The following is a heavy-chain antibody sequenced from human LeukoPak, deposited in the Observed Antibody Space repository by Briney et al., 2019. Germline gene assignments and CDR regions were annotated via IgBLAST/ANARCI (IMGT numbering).Heavy chain of an antibody. Sequence: GGSLRLSCAASGFTFSSYAMHWVRQAPAKGLEWVAVISYDGSNKYYADSVKGRFTICRDNSKNKLYLQMNSLRAEDTAVYYCARDRCSSTSCYMLSDYWGQGTLVTVSS. D-gene: IGHD2-2*02. CDR3: ARDRCSSTSCYMLSDY. J-gene: IGHJ4*02. CDR2: ISYDGSNK. V-gene: IGHV3-30*01. CDR1: GFTFSSYA.